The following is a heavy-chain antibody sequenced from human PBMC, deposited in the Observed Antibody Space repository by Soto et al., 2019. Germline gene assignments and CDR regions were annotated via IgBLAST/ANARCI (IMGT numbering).Heavy chain of an antibody. V-gene: IGHV3-15*07. D-gene: IGHD6-13*01. CDR2: IKSKTDGGTT. CDR3: TTDPIISAAGLRFDY. J-gene: IGHJ4*02. CDR1: GFTFSNAW. Sequence: GGSLRLSCAASGFTFSNAWMNWVRQAPGKGLEWVGRIKSKTDGGTTDYAAPVKGRFTISRDDSKNTLYLQMNSLKTEDTAVYYCTTDPIISAAGLRFDYWGQGTLVTVS.